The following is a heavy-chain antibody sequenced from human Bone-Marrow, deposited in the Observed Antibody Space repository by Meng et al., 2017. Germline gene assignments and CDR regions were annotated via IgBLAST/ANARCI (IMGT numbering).Heavy chain of an antibody. Sequence: VRRVEGGGGVVQPWRSLRLSCAASGFTFSSYAMHWVREAPGKGLEWVAVISYDGSNKYYANSVKGRLTISRDNSKNTLYLQMNSLRAEDTAVYYCARAYGSGWYGYWGQGTLVTVSS. CDR1: GFTFSSYA. V-gene: IGHV3-30*01. CDR3: ARAYGSGWYGY. J-gene: IGHJ4*02. CDR2: ISYDGSNK. D-gene: IGHD6-19*01.